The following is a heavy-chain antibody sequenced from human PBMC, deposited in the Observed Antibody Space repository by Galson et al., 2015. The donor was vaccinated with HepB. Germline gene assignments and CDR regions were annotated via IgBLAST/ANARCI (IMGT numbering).Heavy chain of an antibody. CDR1: GFTFSSYW. CDR2: INSDGSST. D-gene: IGHD3-10*01. Sequence: SLRLSCAASGFTFSSYWMHWVRQAPGKGLVWVSRINSDGSSTSYADSVKGRFTISRDNAKNTLYLQMNSLRAEDTAVYYCARVSRGLGSGSYYLEVLDYWGQGTLVTVSS. CDR3: ARVSRGLGSGSYYLEVLDY. J-gene: IGHJ4*02. V-gene: IGHV3-74*01.